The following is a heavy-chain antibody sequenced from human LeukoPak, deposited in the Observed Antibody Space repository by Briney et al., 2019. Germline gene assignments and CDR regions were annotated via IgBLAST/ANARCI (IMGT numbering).Heavy chain of an antibody. CDR2: IVVGSGNT. V-gene: IGHV1-58*02. CDR3: AAVSNPDYYYMDV. Sequence: GASVKVSCKASGFTFTSSAMQWVRQARGQRLEWIGWIVVGSGNTNYAQKFQERVTITRDMSTSTAYMELSSLRSEDTAVSYCAAVSNPDYYYMDVWGKGTTVTVSS. CDR1: GFTFTSSA. D-gene: IGHD1-14*01. J-gene: IGHJ6*03.